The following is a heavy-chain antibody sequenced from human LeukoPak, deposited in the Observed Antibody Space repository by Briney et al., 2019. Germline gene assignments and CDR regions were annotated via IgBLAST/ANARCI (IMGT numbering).Heavy chain of an antibody. CDR3: ARDLPSYYFGSGNIFDP. D-gene: IGHD3-10*01. CDR2: IYNAGRT. J-gene: IGHJ5*02. CDR1: GGSISNYY. V-gene: IGHV4-4*07. Sequence: SETLSLTCTVSGGSISNYYWSWIRQPAAKGLEWIGRIYNAGRTNYSASLTSRVTMSVVTSNNQFSLQLSSVTAADTAVYYCARDLPSYYFGSGNIFDPWGQGILVTVSS.